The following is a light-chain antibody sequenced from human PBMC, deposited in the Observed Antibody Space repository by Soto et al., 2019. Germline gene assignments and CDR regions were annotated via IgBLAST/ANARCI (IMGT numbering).Light chain of an antibody. Sequence: QSVLTQPPSASGTPGQRVTISCSGSSSNIGGNTVNWYQHLPGTAPKLLIHSNNQWPSGVPDRFSGSKSGTSASLAISGLQSEDEADYYCAAWDDSLKGVVFGGGTKLT. CDR2: SNN. CDR3: AAWDDSLKGVV. CDR1: SSNIGGNT. J-gene: IGLJ2*01. V-gene: IGLV1-44*01.